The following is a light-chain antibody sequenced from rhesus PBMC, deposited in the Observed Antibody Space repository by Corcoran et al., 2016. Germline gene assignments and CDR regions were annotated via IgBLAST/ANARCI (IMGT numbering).Light chain of an antibody. CDR1: QSLLDSEDGNTY. Sequence: DIVMTQTPLSLPVTPGEPASISCRSSQSLLDSEDGNTYLDWYLQTPGHFPQLLLYDVSNRASGVPDRFSGSGSDTDFTLKISRVEAEDVGVYYCMQALEFPYSFGQGTKVEIK. V-gene: IGKV2-104*02. CDR2: DVS. CDR3: MQALEFPYS. J-gene: IGKJ2*01.